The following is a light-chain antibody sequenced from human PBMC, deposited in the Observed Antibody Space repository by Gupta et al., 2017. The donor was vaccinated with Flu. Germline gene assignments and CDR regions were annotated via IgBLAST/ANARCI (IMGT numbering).Light chain of an antibody. CDR3: QQVNTYPLT. V-gene: IGKV1-9*01. Sequence: DIQLTQSPSLLSASVGDRVTITCRASQGISSYLAWYQQKPGKAPKLLIYDASTLQSGVPSRFSGSGSGTEFTLTISSLQPEDFATYYCQQVNTYPLTFGQGTRLEIK. CDR2: DAS. CDR1: QGISSY. J-gene: IGKJ5*01.